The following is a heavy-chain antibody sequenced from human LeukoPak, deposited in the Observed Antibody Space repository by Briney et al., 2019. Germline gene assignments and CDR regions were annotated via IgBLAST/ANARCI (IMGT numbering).Heavy chain of an antibody. J-gene: IGHJ6*03. CDR3: AKDGNIVVVPAAYYYYYMDV. D-gene: IGHD2-2*01. CDR1: GFTFSSYG. V-gene: IGHV3-30*02. CDR2: IRYDGSNK. Sequence: GGSLRPSCAASGFTFSSYGMHWVRQAPGKGLEWVAFIRYDGSNKYYADSVKGRFTIPRDNSKNTLYLQMNSLRAEDTAVYYCAKDGNIVVVPAAYYYYYMDVWGKGTTVTVSS.